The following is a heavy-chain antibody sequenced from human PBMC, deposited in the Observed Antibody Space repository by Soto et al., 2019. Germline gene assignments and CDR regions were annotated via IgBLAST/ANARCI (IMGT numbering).Heavy chain of an antibody. D-gene: IGHD3-9*01. J-gene: IGHJ4*02. CDR2: IYPGDSDT. Sequence: GESLKISCKGSGYSFTSYWIGWVRQMPGKGLEWMGIIYPGDSDTRYSPSFQGQVTISADKSISTAYLQWSSLKASDTAMYYCARAPDYDILTGYYRNFDYWGQGTLVTVSS. V-gene: IGHV5-51*01. CDR1: GYSFTSYW. CDR3: ARAPDYDILTGYYRNFDY.